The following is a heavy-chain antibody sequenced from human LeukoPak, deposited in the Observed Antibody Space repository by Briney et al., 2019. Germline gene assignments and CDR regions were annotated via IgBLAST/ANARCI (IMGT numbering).Heavy chain of an antibody. V-gene: IGHV3-53*04. J-gene: IGHJ3*01. CDR2: IYSGGST. CDR1: GFTVTTNY. Sequence: GGSLRLSCAASGFTVTTNYMSWVRQAPGKGLEWVSVIYSGGSTYYADSVKGRFTISRHNSKNTLYLQMDSLRDEDTAVYYCARAEYYDILTGYYLGGAFDLWGQGTMVTVSS. CDR3: ARAEYYDILTGYYLGGAFDL. D-gene: IGHD3-9*01.